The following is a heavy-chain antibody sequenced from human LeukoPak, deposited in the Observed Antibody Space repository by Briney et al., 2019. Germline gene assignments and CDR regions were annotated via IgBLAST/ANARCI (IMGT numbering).Heavy chain of an antibody. Sequence: ASVKVSCKASGYTFTSYDINWVRQATGQGLEWMGWMNPNSGNTGYAQKFQGRVTMTRNTSISTAYMELSSLRSEDTAVYYCARRATYGDYDWFDPWGQGTLVTVSS. CDR1: GYTFTSYD. CDR3: ARRATYGDYDWFDP. CDR2: MNPNSGNT. D-gene: IGHD4-17*01. V-gene: IGHV1-8*01. J-gene: IGHJ5*02.